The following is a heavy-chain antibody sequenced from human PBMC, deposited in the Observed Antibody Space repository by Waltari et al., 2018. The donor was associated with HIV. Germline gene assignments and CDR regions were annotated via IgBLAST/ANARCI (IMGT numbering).Heavy chain of an antibody. Sequence: EVQLVTAGGRLVLPGGSLRLSCQSSTFPVLDNFLTWVRQAPGTGLEWVSVLYVDGTSHYSDSVRGRFIVSGDKSKNTVFLQMNFLIVEDTALYFCAKGVKFYGPWGQGTQVTVSP. V-gene: IGHV3-53*04. J-gene: IGHJ5*02. D-gene: IGHD2-21*01. CDR1: TFPVLDNF. CDR2: LYVDGTS. CDR3: AKGVKFYGP.